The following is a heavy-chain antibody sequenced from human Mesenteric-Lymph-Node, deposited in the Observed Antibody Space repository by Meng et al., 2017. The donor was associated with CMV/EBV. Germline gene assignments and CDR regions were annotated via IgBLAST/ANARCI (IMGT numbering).Heavy chain of an antibody. J-gene: IGHJ4*02. CDR2: IYWSDDK. CDR3: AHRTTVTSIDY. V-gene: IGHV2-5*01. Sequence: SGPTLVKPTQTLTLTCTFSGFSLSTSGVLVGWVRQPPGKALEWLGFIYWSDDKRYSPSLKSRLTITMDTSKNQVVLIMTNMDPVDTATYYCAHRTTVTSIDYWGQGTLVTVSS. D-gene: IGHD4-11*01. CDR1: GFSLSTSGVL.